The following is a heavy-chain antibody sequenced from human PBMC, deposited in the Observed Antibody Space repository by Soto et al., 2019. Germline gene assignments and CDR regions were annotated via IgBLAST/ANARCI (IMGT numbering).Heavy chain of an antibody. D-gene: IGHD4-17*01. CDR1: GGSISSYY. Sequence: QVQLQESGPRLVKPSETMSLTCTVSGGSISSYYWNWIRQPPGKGLEWIGYIYYSGSTNYNPSLKSRVTISIDTSRNQFSLKLSSVTAADTAVYYCARLNDYELRDYGLDVWGQGTTVTVSS. J-gene: IGHJ6*02. CDR3: ARLNDYELRDYGLDV. CDR2: IYYSGST. V-gene: IGHV4-59*01.